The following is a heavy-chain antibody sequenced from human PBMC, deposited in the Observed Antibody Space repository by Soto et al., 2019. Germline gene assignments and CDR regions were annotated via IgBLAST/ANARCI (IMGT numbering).Heavy chain of an antibody. CDR1: GFTFRSFT. V-gene: IGHV3-21*01. CDR2: VSSNSAYI. Sequence: GSLRLSCAASGFTFRSFTMNWVRQAPGKGLEWVSTVSSNSAYIYYTDALRGRFTISRDNAKNSLHLQMNSLRAEDTAVYYCTRDASRDSSARGWFDPWGPGTLVTVSS. J-gene: IGHJ5*02. CDR3: TRDASRDSSARGWFDP. D-gene: IGHD6-13*01.